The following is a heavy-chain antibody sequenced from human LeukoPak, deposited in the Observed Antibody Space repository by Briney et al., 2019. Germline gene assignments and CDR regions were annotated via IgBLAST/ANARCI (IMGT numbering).Heavy chain of an antibody. V-gene: IGHV3-48*03. CDR2: IATDGTI. Sequence: GGSLRLSCVASGFILSTSEMNWVRQAPGKGLEWVSFIATDGTIYYADSVKGRFTLSRDNAKNSLYLQMNSLRAEDTAVYYCARGTPAYSYGSSAYHYDYFEYWGQGILVTVSS. D-gene: IGHD3-22*01. CDR3: ARGTPAYSYGSSAYHYDYFEY. CDR1: GFILSTSE. J-gene: IGHJ4*02.